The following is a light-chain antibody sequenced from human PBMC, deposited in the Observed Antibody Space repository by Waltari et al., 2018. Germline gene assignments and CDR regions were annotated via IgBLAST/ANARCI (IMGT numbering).Light chain of an antibody. Sequence: DIAMTQSPATLSLSPGERATLSCRASQSVNRNLAWYQQKPGQPPRLLIYGVSSRATGIPDRFTGSGSCMEFTLTISSLEPEDVGIYHCQQSIQWPYTFGQGTKVEIK. CDR1: QSVNRN. CDR2: GVS. V-gene: IGKV3D-15*01. J-gene: IGKJ2*01. CDR3: QQSIQWPYT.